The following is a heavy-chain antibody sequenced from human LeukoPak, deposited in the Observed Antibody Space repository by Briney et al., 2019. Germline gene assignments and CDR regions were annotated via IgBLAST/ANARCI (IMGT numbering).Heavy chain of an antibody. CDR1: GFTFSSYA. J-gene: IGHJ4*02. CDR2: ISGSGGST. V-gene: IGHV3-23*01. Sequence: GGSLRLSCAASGFTFSSYAMSWVRQAPGKGLVCVSSISGSGGSTYYADSVKGRFTISRDNSKNTLYLQMSSLRAKDTALYYCAKEVGLSAAGTRGDFDYWGQGTLVTVSS. CDR3: AKEVGLSAAGTRGDFDY. D-gene: IGHD6-13*01.